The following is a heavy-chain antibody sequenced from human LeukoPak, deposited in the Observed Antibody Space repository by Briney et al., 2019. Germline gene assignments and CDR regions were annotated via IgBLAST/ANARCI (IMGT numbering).Heavy chain of an antibody. J-gene: IGHJ4*02. CDR1: GFTFDDYA. CDR2: ISWDGGAT. D-gene: IGHD1-1*01. Sequence: GGSLRLSCAASGFTFDDYAMHWVRQVPGKGLEWVSLISWDGGATHYADSVKGRFTISRDNSKNSLYLQMNSLRAEDTAVYYCAREWDDGGPFDYWGQGTLVTVSS. CDR3: AREWDDGGPFDY. V-gene: IGHV3-43D*03.